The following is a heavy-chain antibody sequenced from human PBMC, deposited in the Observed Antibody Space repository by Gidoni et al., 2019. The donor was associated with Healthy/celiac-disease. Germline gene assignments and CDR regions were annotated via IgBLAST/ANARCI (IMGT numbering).Heavy chain of an antibody. CDR1: GFPFSSYS. Sequence: EVQLVESGGGLVKPGGSLGLSCAASGFPFSSYSMNWVRQAPGKGLEWVSSISSSSSYIYYADSVKGRFTISRDNAKNSLYLQMNSLRAEDTAVYYCARAVTYYYDSSGYYPIDYWGQGTLVTVSS. D-gene: IGHD3-22*01. V-gene: IGHV3-21*01. CDR2: ISSSSSYI. CDR3: ARAVTYYYDSSGYYPIDY. J-gene: IGHJ4*02.